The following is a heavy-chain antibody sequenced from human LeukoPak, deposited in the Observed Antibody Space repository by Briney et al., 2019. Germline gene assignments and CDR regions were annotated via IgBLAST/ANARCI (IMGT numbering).Heavy chain of an antibody. J-gene: IGHJ4*02. Sequence: GGSLRLSRAAPGFTFSSDIMHWVRQAPGKGLEWVAVISYDGSNKYYPDSVNGRFTISRDNSKNTLYLQMNSLRAEDMAVYYCAREGAGAFDYWGQGTLVTVSS. CDR3: AREGAGAFDY. D-gene: IGHD1-26*01. CDR1: GFTFSSDI. CDR2: ISYDGSNK. V-gene: IGHV3-30-3*01.